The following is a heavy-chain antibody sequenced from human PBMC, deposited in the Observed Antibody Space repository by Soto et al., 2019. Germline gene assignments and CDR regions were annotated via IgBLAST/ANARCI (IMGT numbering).Heavy chain of an antibody. J-gene: IGHJ4*02. Sequence: GGSLRLSCAASGFPFINGWMNWVRQAPGKGLEWVGRIKSNSYGATSDYAAPVKGRFTISRDDSKNMVYLQMTSLTTEDTATYYCVTVHGQKAWCLDFWGQGALVTVSS. V-gene: IGHV3-15*07. CDR2: IKSNSYGATS. D-gene: IGHD2-15*01. CDR1: GFPFINGW. CDR3: VTVHGQKAWCLDF.